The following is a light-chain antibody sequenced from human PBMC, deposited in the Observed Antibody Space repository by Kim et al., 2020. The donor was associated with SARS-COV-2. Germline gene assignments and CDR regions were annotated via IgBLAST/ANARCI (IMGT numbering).Light chain of an antibody. CDR1: QDIGND. CDR3: LQHNTYPIT. Sequence: ASVGDRVTIPCRASQDIGNDLVWYKQNPGRAPKRLIYGASNLQSGFPSRFSGSGSGTEFTLPIDSLQPEDFATYFCLQHNTYPITFGQGTRLEIK. J-gene: IGKJ5*01. V-gene: IGKV1-17*01. CDR2: GAS.